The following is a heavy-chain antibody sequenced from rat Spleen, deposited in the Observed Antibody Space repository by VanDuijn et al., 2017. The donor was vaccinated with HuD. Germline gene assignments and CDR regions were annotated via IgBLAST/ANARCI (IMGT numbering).Heavy chain of an antibody. V-gene: IGHV2-16*01. CDR3: ARGWERFAY. CDR1: GFSLTSYH. Sequence: QVQLKESGPGLVQPSQTLSLTCTVSGFSLTSYHISWVRQPPGKSLVWMGTIWAGVGTNYNSAVQSRLSISRDTSKSQVFLKMNSLQTEDTAMYFCARGWERFAYWGQGTLVTVSS. D-gene: IGHD5-1*01. J-gene: IGHJ3*01. CDR2: IWAGVGT.